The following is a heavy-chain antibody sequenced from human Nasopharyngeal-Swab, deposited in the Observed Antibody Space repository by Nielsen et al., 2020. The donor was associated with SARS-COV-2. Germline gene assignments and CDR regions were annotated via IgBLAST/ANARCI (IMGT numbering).Heavy chain of an antibody. CDR2: ISGSGGST. CDR3: AKERGIAVADADAFDI. V-gene: IGHV3-23*01. Sequence: GGSLRLSCAASGFTFSSYAMSWVRQAPGKGLEWVSAISGSGGSTYYADSVKGRFTISRDNSKNTLYLQMNSLRAEDTAVYYCAKERGIAVADADAFDIWGQGTMVTVSS. CDR1: GFTFSSYA. D-gene: IGHD6-19*01. J-gene: IGHJ3*02.